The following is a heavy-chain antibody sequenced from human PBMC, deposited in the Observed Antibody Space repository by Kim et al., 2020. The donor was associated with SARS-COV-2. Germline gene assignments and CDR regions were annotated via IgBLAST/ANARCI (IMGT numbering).Heavy chain of an antibody. CDR3: ARQEIGFGESNSTYYGMDV. CDR1: GGSISSSSYY. CDR2: IYYSGST. J-gene: IGHJ6*02. D-gene: IGHD3-10*01. V-gene: IGHV4-39*01. Sequence: SETLSLTCTVSGGSISSSSYYWGWIRQPPGKGLEWIGSIYYSGSTYYNPSLKGRVTISVDTSKNQFSLQLSSVTAADTAVYYCARQEIGFGESNSTYYGMDVWGQGTTVTVSS.